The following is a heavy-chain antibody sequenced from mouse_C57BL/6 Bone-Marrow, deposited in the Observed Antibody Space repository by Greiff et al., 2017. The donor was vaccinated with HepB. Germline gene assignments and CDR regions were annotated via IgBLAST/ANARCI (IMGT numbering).Heavy chain of an antibody. CDR3: ARDLLWLR. J-gene: IGHJ3*01. CDR1: GFTFSSYA. D-gene: IGHD2-2*01. CDR2: ISDGGSYT. V-gene: IGHV5-4*01. Sequence: EVQLVESGGGLVKPGGSLKLSCAASGFTFSSYAMSWVRQTPEKRLEWVATISDGGSYTYYPDNVKGRFTISRDNAKNNLYLQMSHLKSEDTAMYYCARDLLWLRRGQVTLVTVSA.